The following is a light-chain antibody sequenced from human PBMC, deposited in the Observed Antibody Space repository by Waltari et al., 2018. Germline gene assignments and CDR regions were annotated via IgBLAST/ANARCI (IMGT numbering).Light chain of an antibody. Sequence: QSALTQPASVSGSPGQSITISCTGTNTDVGAYNYVSWFQQHPGKAPRLILYEVSNRPPGVSNRFSGYEAGNTASLTISGLQAEDEADYYCNSYTSRSSLDGSVVFGGGTKVTVL. CDR2: EVS. CDR1: NTDVGAYNY. CDR3: NSYTSRSSLDGSVV. J-gene: IGLJ2*01. V-gene: IGLV2-14*01.